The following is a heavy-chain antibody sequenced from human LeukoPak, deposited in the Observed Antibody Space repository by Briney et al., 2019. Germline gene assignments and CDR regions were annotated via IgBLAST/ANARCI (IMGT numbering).Heavy chain of an antibody. Sequence: GGSLRLSCAASGFTVSSNYMSWVRQAPGKGLEWVSVIYSGGSTYYADSVKGRFTISRDNSKNTLYLQMNSLRAEDTAVYYCARGARSKTYYYGLGSSYFDYWGQGTLVTVSS. CDR1: GFTVSSNY. V-gene: IGHV3-66*02. CDR2: IYSGGST. D-gene: IGHD3-10*01. CDR3: ARGARSKTYYYGLGSSYFDY. J-gene: IGHJ4*02.